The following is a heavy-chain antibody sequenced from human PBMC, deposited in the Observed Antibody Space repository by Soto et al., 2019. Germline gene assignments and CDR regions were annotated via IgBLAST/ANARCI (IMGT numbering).Heavy chain of an antibody. CDR1: GGTFSTSS. CDR3: ARDVVRSTAGDS. J-gene: IGHJ4*02. Sequence: AASVKVSCKXSGGTFSTSSFGWVRQGPGQGLEWMGGIIPIFTRTNFAQKFQGRVTFSADESTRTTYMELRSLTSEDTAIYYCARDVVRSTAGDSWGQGTLVTVSS. D-gene: IGHD2-15*01. V-gene: IGHV1-69*13. CDR2: IIPIFTRT.